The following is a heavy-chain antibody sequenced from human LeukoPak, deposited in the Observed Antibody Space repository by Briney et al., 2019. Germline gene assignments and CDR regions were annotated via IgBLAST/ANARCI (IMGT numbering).Heavy chain of an antibody. CDR1: GFTFSSYG. D-gene: IGHD2-2*01. Sequence: GGSLRLSCAASGFTFSSYGMHWVRQAPGKGLEWVAVIWYDGSNKYYADSVKGRFTISRDNSKNTLYLQMNSLRAEDTAVYYCARVEEYQLPPDYRGQGTLVTVSS. V-gene: IGHV3-33*01. CDR3: ARVEEYQLPPDY. CDR2: IWYDGSNK. J-gene: IGHJ4*02.